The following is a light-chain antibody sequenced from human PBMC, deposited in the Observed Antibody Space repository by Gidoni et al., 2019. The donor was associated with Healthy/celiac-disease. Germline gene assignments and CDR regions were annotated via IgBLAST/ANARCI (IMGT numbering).Light chain of an antibody. CDR3: QQYNSYPYT. CDR1: QSISSW. Sequence: DIQIPQSPSTLSASVADRVTITCRASQSISSWLAWYQQKPGKAPKLLIYKASSLESGVPSRFSGSGTGTEFTLTISSLQPDDFATYYCQQYNSYPYTFGQGTKLEIK. V-gene: IGKV1-5*03. J-gene: IGKJ2*01. CDR2: KAS.